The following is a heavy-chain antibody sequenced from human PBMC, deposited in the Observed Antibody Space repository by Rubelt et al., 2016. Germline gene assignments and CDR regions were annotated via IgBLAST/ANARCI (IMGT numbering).Heavy chain of an antibody. Sequence: GASVKISCKASGYSFTTYYMHWVRQAPGQGLEWMVMIDPSGGATNYAQKFQGRITMTRDTSTSTVYLDLSSLRSEDTAVYYCARDSYSTSLFDTYYGMDVWGQGTTVTVSS. CDR3: ARDSYSTSLFDTYYGMDV. D-gene: IGHD6-6*01. CDR1: GYSFTTYY. CDR2: IDPSGGAT. J-gene: IGHJ6*02. V-gene: IGHV1-46*01.